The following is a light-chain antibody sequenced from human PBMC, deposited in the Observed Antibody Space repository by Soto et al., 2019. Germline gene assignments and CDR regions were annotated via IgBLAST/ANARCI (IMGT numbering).Light chain of an antibody. CDR2: DAS. CDR3: QQYGTTGT. J-gene: IGKJ1*01. CDR1: QNVASNH. Sequence: EIVLTQSPAILSLSPGEKATLSCRASQNVASNHLAWYHQKPGQAPRLLIYDASTRATGIPDMFSGSGSGTDFTLIISSLEPEDFAVYYCQQYGTTGTFGQGTRVEIK. V-gene: IGKV3-20*01.